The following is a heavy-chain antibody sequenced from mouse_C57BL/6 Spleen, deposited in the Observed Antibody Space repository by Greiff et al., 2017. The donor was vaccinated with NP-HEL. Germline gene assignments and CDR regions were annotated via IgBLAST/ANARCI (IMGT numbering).Heavy chain of an antibody. CDR1: GFTFSDYY. Sequence: EVHLVESEGGLVQPGSSMKLSCTASGFTFSDYYMAWVRQVPEKGLEWVANINYDGSSTYYLDSLKSRFIISRDNAKNILYLQMSSLKSEDTATYYCAREAYYYGSSNWYFDVWGTGTTVTVSS. V-gene: IGHV5-16*01. CDR3: AREAYYYGSSNWYFDV. D-gene: IGHD1-1*01. J-gene: IGHJ1*03. CDR2: INYDGSST.